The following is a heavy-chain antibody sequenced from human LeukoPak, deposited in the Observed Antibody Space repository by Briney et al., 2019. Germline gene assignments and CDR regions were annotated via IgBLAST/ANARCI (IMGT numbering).Heavy chain of an antibody. J-gene: IGHJ4*02. CDR3: AKSQDEYCSSTSCYAGNFDY. CDR1: GFTFSSYA. D-gene: IGHD2-2*01. Sequence: PGGSLRLSCAASGFTFSSYAMSWVRQAPGKGXXXXXXXXXXGGSTYYADSVKGRFTISRDNSKNTLYLQMNSLRAEDTAVYYCAKSQDEYCSSTSCYAGNFDYWGQGALVTVSS. CDR2: XXXXGGST. V-gene: IGHV3-23*01.